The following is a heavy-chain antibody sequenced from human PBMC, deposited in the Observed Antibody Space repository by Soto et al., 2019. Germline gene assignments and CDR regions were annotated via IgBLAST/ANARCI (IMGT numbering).Heavy chain of an antibody. V-gene: IGHV3-9*01. CDR1: GFTFDDYA. D-gene: IGHD6-19*01. CDR2: ISWNSGSI. J-gene: IGHJ4*02. Sequence: EVQLVESGGGLVQPGRSLRLSCAASGFTFDDYAMHWVRQAPGKGLEWVSGISWNSGSIGYADSVKGRFPISRDNAKNSLYLQMNSLRAEDTALYYCAKGRDMRVVVAGSDYWGQGTLVTVSS. CDR3: AKGRDMRVVVAGSDY.